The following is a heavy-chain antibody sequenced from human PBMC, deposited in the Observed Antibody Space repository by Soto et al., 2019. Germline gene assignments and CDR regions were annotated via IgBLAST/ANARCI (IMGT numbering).Heavy chain of an antibody. CDR3: ARNAYDHSPAYYFDY. J-gene: IGHJ4*02. D-gene: IGHD3-22*01. CDR2: IHYSGTT. Sequence: QVQLQESGPGLVKPSETLSLTCTVSGGSISTTGYYWSWIRQHPERGLEWIGYIHYSGTTYYNPSFWTRVATSVDPSKSQFSLQLTSVTAADTSIYYCARNAYDHSPAYYFDYWGQGIHVTVSS. V-gene: IGHV4-31*03. CDR1: GGSISTTGYY.